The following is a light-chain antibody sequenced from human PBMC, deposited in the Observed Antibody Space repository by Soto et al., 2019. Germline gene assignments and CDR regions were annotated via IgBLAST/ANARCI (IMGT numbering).Light chain of an antibody. CDR3: QPYKDWRT. Sequence: IVMTQSPATLSVSPGERATLSCRASQTIDNKLAWYQQRPGQAPRLLIYGASIRATGIPARFSGSGSGTEFTLTISGLQSEDFGVYYCQPYKDWRTFGQGTKVDIK. CDR2: GAS. J-gene: IGKJ1*01. CDR1: QTIDNK. V-gene: IGKV3-15*01.